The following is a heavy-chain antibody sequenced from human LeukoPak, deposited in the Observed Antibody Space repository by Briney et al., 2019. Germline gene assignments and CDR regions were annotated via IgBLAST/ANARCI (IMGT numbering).Heavy chain of an antibody. CDR2: INPNNGGA. CDR3: AKTPPVSPYYFDS. CDR1: GGTFSSYT. D-gene: IGHD3-16*01. J-gene: IGHJ4*02. V-gene: IGHV1-2*02. Sequence: ASVKVSCKASGGTFSSYTISWVRQAPGQGLEGMGWINPNNGGANYAQKFQGRVTMTRDTSINTAYMELTRLRPDDTAVYYCAKTPPVSPYYFDSWGQGTLVTVSS.